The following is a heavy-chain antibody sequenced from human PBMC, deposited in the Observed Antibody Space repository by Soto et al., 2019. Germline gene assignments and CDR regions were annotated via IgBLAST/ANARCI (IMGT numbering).Heavy chain of an antibody. Sequence: PGGSLRLSCTASGFTLSSNAMSWVRQAPGKGLEWVSSISGSAGVTYYADSVKGRFTISRDNSKNALYLQMNSLRAEDTAVYYCAKDWVSGSSPYWGQGALVTVSS. CDR3: AKDWVSGSSPY. J-gene: IGHJ4*02. V-gene: IGHV3-23*01. CDR2: ISGSAGVT. CDR1: GFTLSSNA. D-gene: IGHD2-15*01.